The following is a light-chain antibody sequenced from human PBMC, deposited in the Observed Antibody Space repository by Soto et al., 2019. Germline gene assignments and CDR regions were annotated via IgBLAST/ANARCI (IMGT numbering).Light chain of an antibody. Sequence: EIVLTQSPGTLSLSPGERATLSCRASQSVSSSYLAWYQQKPGQAPRLLLYSASKRATGIPDRFSGSGSGTDLTLTISRLEPEDFAVYYCQQYNSWPLTFGGGTKVEIK. CDR1: QSVSSSY. CDR3: QQYNSWPLT. J-gene: IGKJ4*01. V-gene: IGKV3-20*01. CDR2: SAS.